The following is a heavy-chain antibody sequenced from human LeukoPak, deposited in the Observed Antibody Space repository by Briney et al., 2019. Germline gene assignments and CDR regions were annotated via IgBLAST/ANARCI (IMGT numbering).Heavy chain of an antibody. CDR2: IYYSGST. Sequence: TPSETLSLTCTVSGGSISSYYWSWIRQPPGKGLEWIGYIYYSGSTNYNPSLKSRVTISVDTSKNQFSLKLSSVTAADTAVYYCARPRVGPRGYYFDYWGQGTLVTVSS. V-gene: IGHV4-59*08. J-gene: IGHJ4*02. CDR1: GGSISSYY. CDR3: ARPRVGPRGYYFDY. D-gene: IGHD1-26*01.